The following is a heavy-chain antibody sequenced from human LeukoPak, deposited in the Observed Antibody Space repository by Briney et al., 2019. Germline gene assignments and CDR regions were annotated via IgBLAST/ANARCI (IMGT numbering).Heavy chain of an antibody. V-gene: IGHV1-2*06. CDR2: INPNSGGT. Sequence: GASVKVSCKASGYTFTGYYMHWVRQAPGQGLEWMGRINPNSGGTNYAQKFQGRVTMTRDTSISTAYMELSRLRSDDTAVYYCASPRLPYYYDSSGSTQVFDYWGHGTLVTVSS. CDR1: GYTFTGYY. D-gene: IGHD3-22*01. J-gene: IGHJ4*01. CDR3: ASPRLPYYYDSSGSTQVFDY.